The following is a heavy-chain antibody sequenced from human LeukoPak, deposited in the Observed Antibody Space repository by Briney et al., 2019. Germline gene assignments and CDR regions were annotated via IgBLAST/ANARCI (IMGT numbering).Heavy chain of an antibody. Sequence: GGSLRLSCAASGFTFSGSAMHWVRQASGKGLEWVGRIRSKANSYATAYAASVKGRFTISRDDSKNTAYLQMNSLKTEDTAVYYCTTDLGYSGHDNFDYWGQGTLVTVSS. V-gene: IGHV3-73*01. D-gene: IGHD5-12*01. CDR3: TTDLGYSGHDNFDY. J-gene: IGHJ4*02. CDR2: IRSKANSYAT. CDR1: GFTFSGSA.